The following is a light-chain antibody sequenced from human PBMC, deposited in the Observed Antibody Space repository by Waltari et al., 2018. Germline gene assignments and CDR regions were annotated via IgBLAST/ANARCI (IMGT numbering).Light chain of an antibody. V-gene: IGLV3-21*02. CDR2: DDS. J-gene: IGLJ1*01. CDR3: QLWDKSSDPPYV. Sequence: SYVLTQPPSVSVAPGQTARMTCGANNIGSKSVTWYQKKPGQAPVPVVYDDSDRPSGIPERFSGSNSGNTATLTITRVEAGDEADYYCQLWDKSSDPPYVFGPGTKVTVL. CDR1: NIGSKS.